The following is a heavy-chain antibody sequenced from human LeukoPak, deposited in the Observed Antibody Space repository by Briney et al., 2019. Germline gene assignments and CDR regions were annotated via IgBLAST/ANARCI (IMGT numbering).Heavy chain of an antibody. CDR1: GFTFSSYA. D-gene: IGHD3-22*01. Sequence: PGGSLRLSCAAYGFTFSSYAMSWVRQAPGKGLEWVSAIRGSGGSTYYADSVKGRFTISRDNSKNTLYLQMNSLRAEDTAVYYCAKVPYLPYYYDGSGYYLDYWGQGTLVTVSS. CDR2: IRGSGGST. CDR3: AKVPYLPYYYDGSGYYLDY. V-gene: IGHV3-23*01. J-gene: IGHJ4*02.